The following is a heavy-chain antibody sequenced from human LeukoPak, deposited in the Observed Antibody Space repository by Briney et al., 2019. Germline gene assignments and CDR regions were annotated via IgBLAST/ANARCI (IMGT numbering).Heavy chain of an antibody. J-gene: IGHJ5*02. Sequence: ASVKVSCKASGYTFTSYYMHWVRQALGQGLECMGINNPSGGSTSYAQKFQGRVTMTRDTSTSTVYMELSSLRSEDTAVYYCARDSHNYDFWSGYFGNWWFDPWGQGTLVTVSS. D-gene: IGHD3-3*01. CDR3: ARDSHNYDFWSGYFGNWWFDP. CDR2: NNPSGGST. CDR1: GYTFTSYY. V-gene: IGHV1-46*01.